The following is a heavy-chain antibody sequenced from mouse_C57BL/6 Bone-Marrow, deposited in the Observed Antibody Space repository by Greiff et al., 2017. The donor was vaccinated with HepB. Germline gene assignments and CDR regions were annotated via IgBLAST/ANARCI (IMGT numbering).Heavy chain of an antibody. CDR3: ANGNYGAMDY. J-gene: IGHJ4*01. CDR2: ISYDGSN. V-gene: IGHV3-6*01. D-gene: IGHD2-1*01. CDR1: GYSITSGYY. Sequence: EVQVVESGPGLVKPSQSLSLTCSVTGYSITSGYYWNWIRQFPGNKLEWMGYISYDGSNNYNPSLKNRISITRDTSTNQFFLKLNSVTTEDTATYYCANGNYGAMDYWGQGTSVTVSS.